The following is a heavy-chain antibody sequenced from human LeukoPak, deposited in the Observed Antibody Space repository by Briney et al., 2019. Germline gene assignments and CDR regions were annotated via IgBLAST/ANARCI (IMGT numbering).Heavy chain of an antibody. J-gene: IGHJ4*02. CDR3: ARRITIFGVVITANFDY. V-gene: IGHV4-39*01. Sequence: SETLSLTCTVSGGSISCSSYYWGWIRQPPGKGLEWIGSIYYSGSTYYNPSLKSRVTISVDTSKNQFSLKLSSVTAADTAVYYCARRITIFGVVITANFDYWGQGTLVTVSS. D-gene: IGHD3-3*01. CDR2: IYYSGST. CDR1: GGSISCSSYY.